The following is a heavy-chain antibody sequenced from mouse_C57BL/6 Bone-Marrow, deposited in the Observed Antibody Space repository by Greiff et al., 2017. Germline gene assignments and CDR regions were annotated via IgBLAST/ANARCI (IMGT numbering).Heavy chain of an antibody. Sequence: VQLQQSGAELVRPGASVKLSCKASGYTFTDYYINWVKQRPGQGLEWIARIYPGSGNTYYNEKFKGKATFTADTPSNTAYMQLSSLTTEDSAIYYCARETTVVATGYYAMDYWGQGTSVTVSS. V-gene: IGHV1-76*01. CDR1: GYTFTDYY. D-gene: IGHD1-1*01. CDR2: IYPGSGNT. CDR3: ARETTVVATGYYAMDY. J-gene: IGHJ4*01.